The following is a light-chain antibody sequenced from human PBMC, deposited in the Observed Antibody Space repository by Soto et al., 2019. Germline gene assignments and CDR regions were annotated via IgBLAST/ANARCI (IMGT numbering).Light chain of an antibody. V-gene: IGKV1-5*01. CDR1: QSIDTW. Sequence: QMTQSPSTLSASVGDRVTITCRASQSIDTWLAWYQQKPGKAPRLLIYDASDLESGVPSRFSRSGSGTEFPLTINRLQTDGNATYFRQQYENFSPTFGPGTKVAIK. J-gene: IGKJ3*01. CDR3: QQYENFSPT. CDR2: DAS.